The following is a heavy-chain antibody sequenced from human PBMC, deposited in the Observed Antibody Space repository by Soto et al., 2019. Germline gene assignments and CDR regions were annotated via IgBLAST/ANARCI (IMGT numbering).Heavy chain of an antibody. J-gene: IGHJ4*02. CDR2: IYYSGST. D-gene: IGHD3-16*02. CDR1: GGSISSSSYY. V-gene: IGHV4-39*01. CDR3: ARIDYIWWSYRDHS. Sequence: SETLSLTCTVSGGSISSSSYYWGWIRQPPGKGLEWIGSIYYSGSTYYNPSLKSRVTISVDTSKNQVSLKLSSVTAADTAVYYCARIDYIWWSYRDHSWGQGTLVTVSS.